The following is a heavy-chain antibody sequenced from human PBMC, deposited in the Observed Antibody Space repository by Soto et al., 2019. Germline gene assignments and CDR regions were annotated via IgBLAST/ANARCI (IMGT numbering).Heavy chain of an antibody. J-gene: IGHJ4*02. CDR1: GFTFSSYW. D-gene: IGHD2-15*01. Sequence: EVQLVESGGGLVQPGGSLRLSFAASGFTFSSYWMHWVRQAPGKWLVWVSRINSDGSSTSYADSVKGRFTISRDNAKNTLYLQLTSLTAEDTAVYYCVRTSVVVAAATWEDYWGQVTMVTVSS. V-gene: IGHV3-74*01. CDR3: VRTSVVVAAATWEDY. CDR2: INSDGSST.